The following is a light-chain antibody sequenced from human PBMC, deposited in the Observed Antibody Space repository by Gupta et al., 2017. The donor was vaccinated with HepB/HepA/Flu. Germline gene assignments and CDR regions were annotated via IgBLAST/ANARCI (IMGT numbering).Light chain of an antibody. CDR2: WAS. J-gene: IGKJ1*01. Sequence: DIVMTQSPDSLAVSLGERATIDCKSSQNLLYSSNNKNYLAWYQQKPGQPPRLLIYWASTRESGVPDRFRGSGSGTDFTLTISSLQAEDVSVYYYQQYYSSLWTFGRGTKVEIK. CDR1: QNLLYSSNNKNY. V-gene: IGKV4-1*01. CDR3: QQYYSSLWT.